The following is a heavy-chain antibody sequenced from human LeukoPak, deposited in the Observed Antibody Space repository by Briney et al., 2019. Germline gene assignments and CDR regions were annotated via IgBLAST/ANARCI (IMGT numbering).Heavy chain of an antibody. Sequence: GGSLRLSCAASGFTFSSYAMSWVRQAPGKGLEWVSAISGSGGSTYYADSVKGRFTISRDNSKNTLYLQMNSLRAEDTAVYYCAKDEYYYDSSGYYDYWGQGTLVTVSS. CDR1: GFTFSSYA. CDR2: ISGSGGST. V-gene: IGHV3-23*01. J-gene: IGHJ4*02. D-gene: IGHD3-22*01. CDR3: AKDEYYYDSSGYYDY.